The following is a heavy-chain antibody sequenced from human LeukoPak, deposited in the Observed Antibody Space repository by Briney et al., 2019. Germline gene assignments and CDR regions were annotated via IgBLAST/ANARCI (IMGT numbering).Heavy chain of an antibody. CDR1: GGSISSYY. D-gene: IGHD3-22*01. J-gene: IGHJ4*02. CDR2: IYTSGST. V-gene: IGHV4-4*07. Sequence: SGTLSLTCTVSGGSISSYYWSWIRQPAGKGLEWIGRIYTSGSTNYNPSLKSRVTMSVDTSKNQFSLKLSSVTAADTAVYYCAREVTTYYYDSSGYYSFDYWGQGTLATVSS. CDR3: AREVTTYYYDSSGYYSFDY.